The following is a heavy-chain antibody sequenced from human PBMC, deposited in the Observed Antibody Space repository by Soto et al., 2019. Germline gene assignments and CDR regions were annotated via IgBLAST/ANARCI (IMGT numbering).Heavy chain of an antibody. J-gene: IGHJ2*01. V-gene: IGHV4-34*01. CDR1: GGSFSDYQ. CDR3: ARETFYYGSGVSRHWYFDL. Sequence: SETLSLTCVVYGGSFSDYQWSWIRQPPGEGLEWIGEINHSGSTNFNPSLKSRVTISVDTSNNQFSLKLASVTAADTAVYYCARETFYYGSGVSRHWYFDLWGRGTLVTVSS. D-gene: IGHD3-10*01. CDR2: INHSGST.